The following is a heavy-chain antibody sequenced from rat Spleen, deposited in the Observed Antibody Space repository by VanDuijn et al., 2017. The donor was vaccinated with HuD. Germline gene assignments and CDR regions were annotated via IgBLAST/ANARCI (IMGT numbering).Heavy chain of an antibody. J-gene: IGHJ3*01. CDR3: ARSYGGYTSNWFPY. D-gene: IGHD1-11*01. CDR2: IWGDGST. Sequence: QVQLKASGPGLVQPSQTLSLTCTVSGFSLSNYGVFWVRQPPGKGLEWMGGIWGDGSTDYNSALKSRLSISRDTAKSQVFLKMNSLQTDDTVIYFCARSYGGYTSNWFPYWGQGTLVTVSS. CDR1: GFSLSNYG. V-gene: IGHV2-13*01.